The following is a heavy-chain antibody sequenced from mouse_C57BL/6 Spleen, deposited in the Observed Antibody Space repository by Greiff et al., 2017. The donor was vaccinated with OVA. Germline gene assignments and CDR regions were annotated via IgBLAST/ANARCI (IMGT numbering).Heavy chain of an antibody. Sequence: EVKLQESEGGLVQPGSSMKLSCTASGFTFSDYYMAWVRQVPEKGLEWVANINYDGSSTYYLDSLKRRFIISRDNAKNILYLQMSRLKSEDTATDYCASWDYDDGVADWGQGTLVTVSA. V-gene: IGHV5-16*01. J-gene: IGHJ3*01. D-gene: IGHD2-4*01. CDR3: ASWDYDDGVAD. CDR2: INYDGSST. CDR1: GFTFSDYY.